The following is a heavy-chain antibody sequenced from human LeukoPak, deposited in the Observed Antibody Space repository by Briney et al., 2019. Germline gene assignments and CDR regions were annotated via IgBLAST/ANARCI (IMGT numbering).Heavy chain of an antibody. CDR3: ARDDVYGSAFQH. Sequence: SETLSLTCTVSGYSISSGYYWGWIRPPPGKGLEWIGSIYHSGSTYYNPSLKSRVTISVDTSKNQFSLRLSSVTAADTAVYYCARDDVYGSAFQHWGQGTLITVSS. J-gene: IGHJ1*01. CDR1: GYSISSGYY. V-gene: IGHV4-38-2*02. D-gene: IGHD3-10*01. CDR2: IYHSGST.